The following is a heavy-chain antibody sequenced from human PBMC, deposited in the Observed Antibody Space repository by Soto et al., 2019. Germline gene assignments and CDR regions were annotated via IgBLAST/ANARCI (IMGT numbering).Heavy chain of an antibody. CDR1: GFTFSRHG. Sequence: QGQLVESGGGVVQPGRSLRVSCAASGFTFSRHGMHWVRQAPGKGLEWVSVIAYDGSSKEYADSVKGGFTVFRDNSKNTLYIQVKSLRAEDTAVYFCASELRATLDVFADYEWFDPWGQGIPVTVSS. J-gene: IGHJ5*02. V-gene: IGHV3-30*03. CDR3: ASELRATLDVFADYEWFDP. D-gene: IGHD3-16*01. CDR2: IAYDGSSK.